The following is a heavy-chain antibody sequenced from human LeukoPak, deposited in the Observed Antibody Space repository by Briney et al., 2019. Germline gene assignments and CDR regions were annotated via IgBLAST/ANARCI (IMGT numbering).Heavy chain of an antibody. Sequence: GASVKVSCKASGYTFTGYYIHWVRQAPGQGLEWMGWINPKSEDTNYAQNFQGRVTMTRDTSITTAYMDLSSLTYDDTAVYYCARVWRYSTSSDAFDIWGQGTMVTVSS. CDR1: GYTFTGYY. CDR3: ARVWRYSTSSDAFDI. CDR2: INPKSEDT. J-gene: IGHJ3*02. D-gene: IGHD6-6*01. V-gene: IGHV1-2*02.